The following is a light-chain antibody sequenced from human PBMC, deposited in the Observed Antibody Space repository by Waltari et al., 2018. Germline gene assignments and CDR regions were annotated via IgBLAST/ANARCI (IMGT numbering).Light chain of an antibody. J-gene: IGLJ2*01. CDR2: QDS. V-gene: IGLV3-1*01. Sequence: SYELTQPTSVSVSPGQTASITCPGDKLGDKYACWYQQKPGQSPVVVIYQDSKRPTGIPERFSGSNSGNTATLTISGTQAMDEADYYCQAWDSSNVVFGGGTKLTVL. CDR3: QAWDSSNVV. CDR1: KLGDKY.